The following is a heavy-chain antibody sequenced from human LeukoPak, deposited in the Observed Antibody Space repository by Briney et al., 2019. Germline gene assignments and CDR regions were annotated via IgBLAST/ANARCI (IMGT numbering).Heavy chain of an antibody. J-gene: IGHJ4*02. Sequence: SETLSLTCSDSTGALKNYYWTWLRQPPGQGLEWIGYFLYSGTTNYIPPLPSGPIISVDNSKNKLSLTLFSVSAADTPGYFFAPRVYSGSRYHFDTWGQGTLVTVSS. CDR1: TGALKNYY. CDR3: APRVYSGSRYHFDT. CDR2: FLYSGTT. V-gene: IGHV4-59*01. D-gene: IGHD1-26*01.